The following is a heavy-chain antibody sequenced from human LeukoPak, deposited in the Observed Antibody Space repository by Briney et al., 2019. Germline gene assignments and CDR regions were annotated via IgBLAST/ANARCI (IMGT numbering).Heavy chain of an antibody. CDR1: GFTFGSHN. D-gene: IGHD4-17*01. J-gene: IGHJ4*02. V-gene: IGHV3-33*08. Sequence: PGGSLRLSCAASGFTFGSHNMNWVRQAPGKGLEWVAVIWYDGSNKYYADSVKGRFTISRDNSKNTLYLQMNSLRAEDTAVYYCARDRYGDFNYWGQGTLVTVSS. CDR2: IWYDGSNK. CDR3: ARDRYGDFNY.